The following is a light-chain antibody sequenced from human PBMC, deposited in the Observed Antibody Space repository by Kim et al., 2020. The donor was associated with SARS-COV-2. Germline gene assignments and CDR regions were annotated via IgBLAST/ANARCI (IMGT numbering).Light chain of an antibody. CDR3: QKYNSGPRT. J-gene: IGKJ1*01. Sequence: DIEMTQSPSTLSESAGERATLTCRASQSISSNLAWYQQKPGKAPRLLIYGASTRTTGIPARFSGSGSGTEFTLTISSLQAEDVAVYYCQKYNSGPRTFGEGTKVDIK. CDR2: GAS. V-gene: IGKV3-15*01. CDR1: QSISSN.